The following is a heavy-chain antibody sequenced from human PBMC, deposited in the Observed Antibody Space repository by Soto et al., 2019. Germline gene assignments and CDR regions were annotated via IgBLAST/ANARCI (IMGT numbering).Heavy chain of an antibody. CDR2: FDPEDDET. CDR1: GYTLTELS. Sequence: GASVKVSCKVSGYTLTELSMHWVRQAPGKGLEWMGGFDPEDDETIYAQKFQGRVTMTEDTSTDTAYMELSSLRSEDTAVYYCATDRLAVAIKRGSFDPWGQGTLVTVSS. CDR3: ATDRLAVAIKRGSFDP. J-gene: IGHJ5*02. V-gene: IGHV1-24*01. D-gene: IGHD6-19*01.